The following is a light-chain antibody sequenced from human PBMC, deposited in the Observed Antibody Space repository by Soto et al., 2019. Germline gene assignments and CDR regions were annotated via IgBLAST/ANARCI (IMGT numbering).Light chain of an antibody. V-gene: IGKV1D-13*01. CDR2: DAS. CDR3: QQFNNLIT. Sequence: AIQLTQSPSSLSASVGDRVTITCRASQGISSALAWYQQKPGKAPKLLIYDASSLESGVPSRFSGSGSGTDFTLTISSLQPEEFATYYCQQFNNLITFGQLTRLEIK. J-gene: IGKJ5*01. CDR1: QGISSA.